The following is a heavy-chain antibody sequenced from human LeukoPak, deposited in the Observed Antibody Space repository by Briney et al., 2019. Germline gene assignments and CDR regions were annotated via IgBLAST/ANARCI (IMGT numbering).Heavy chain of an antibody. CDR1: GSTFSSYW. V-gene: IGHV3-74*01. J-gene: IGHJ6*02. Sequence: PGGSLRLSCAASGSTFSSYWMHWVRHAPGKGLVWVSRINSDGSSTSYADSVKGRFTISSDNAENSLYLQMNSLRVEDTGVYYCARNYGSGIYSGMDVWGQGTTVTVSS. CDR2: INSDGSST. CDR3: ARNYGSGIYSGMDV. D-gene: IGHD3-10*01.